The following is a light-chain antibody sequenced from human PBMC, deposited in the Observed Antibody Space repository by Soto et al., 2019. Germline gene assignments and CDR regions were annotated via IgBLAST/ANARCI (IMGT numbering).Light chain of an antibody. CDR2: GAS. CDR3: QQYNNWPGT. V-gene: IGKV3D-20*02. Sequence: EIVLTQSPDTLAVSPGEVATLSCWASQSVSSSYLAWYQQKPGQAPRLLIYGASSRATGIPDRFSGSGSGTDFTLTISRLEPEDFGVYYCQQYNNWPGTFGQGTKVDIK. CDR1: QSVSSSY. J-gene: IGKJ1*01.